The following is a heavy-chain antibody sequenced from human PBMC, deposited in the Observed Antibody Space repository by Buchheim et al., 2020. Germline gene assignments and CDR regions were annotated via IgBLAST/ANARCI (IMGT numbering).Heavy chain of an antibody. CDR1: GGSISSGDYY. CDR2: IYYSGST. V-gene: IGHV4-30-4*01. D-gene: IGHD3-10*01. Sequence: QVQLQESGPGLVKPSQTLSLTCTVSGGSISSGDYYWSWIRQPPGKGLEWIGYIYYSGSTYYNPSLKSRVTISVDTSQNQFSLKLSSVTAADTAVYYWARDGILWFGAEAAGYGMDVWGQGTT. J-gene: IGHJ6*02. CDR3: ARDGILWFGAEAAGYGMDV.